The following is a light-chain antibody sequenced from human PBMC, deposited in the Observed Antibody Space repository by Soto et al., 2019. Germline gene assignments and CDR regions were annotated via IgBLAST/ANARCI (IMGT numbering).Light chain of an antibody. Sequence: QSALTQAASGSGSPGQSITISCTGTDSDVGGYNYVSWYQQNPGNAPKVMIYDVSNRPSGVSNRFSGSKSGNTASLTISGLQAEDEADYYCSSYTINGVGVFGGGTKLTVL. CDR3: SSYTINGVGV. CDR1: DSDVGGYNY. J-gene: IGLJ2*01. V-gene: IGLV2-14*01. CDR2: DVS.